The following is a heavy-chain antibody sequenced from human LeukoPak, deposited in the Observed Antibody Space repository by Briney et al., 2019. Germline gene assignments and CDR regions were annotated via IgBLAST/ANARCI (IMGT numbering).Heavy chain of an antibody. CDR1: GFTFSSYG. D-gene: IGHD3-10*01. CDR3: AKSLSLTVRGVPLADS. J-gene: IGHJ4*02. V-gene: IGHV3-21*01. CDR2: ISHSSEYI. Sequence: GRSLRLSCAASGFTFSSYGMHWVRQAPGKGLEWVSSISHSSEYIYYGDSAKGRFTISRDNSKDTLYLQMNSLRAEDTAVYHCAKSLSLTVRGVPLADSWGQGTLVTVSS.